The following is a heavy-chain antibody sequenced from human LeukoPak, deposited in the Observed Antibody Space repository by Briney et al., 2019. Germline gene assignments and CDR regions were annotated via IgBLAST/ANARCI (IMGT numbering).Heavy chain of an antibody. CDR1: GFTFSSYA. D-gene: IGHD3-22*01. CDR3: ARDPYDSSGYSYFDY. V-gene: IGHV3-30-3*01. CDR2: ISYDGSNK. Sequence: PGGSLRLSCAASGFTFSSYAIHWVRRPPGKGLEWVAVISYDGSNKYYADSVKGRFTISRDNSKNTLYLQMNSVRAEDTAVYYSARDPYDSSGYSYFDYWGQGTLVTVSS. J-gene: IGHJ4*02.